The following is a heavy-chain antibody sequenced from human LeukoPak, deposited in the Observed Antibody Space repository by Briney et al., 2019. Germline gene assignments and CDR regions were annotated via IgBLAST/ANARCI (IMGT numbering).Heavy chain of an antibody. CDR2: IIPIFGTA. D-gene: IGHD2-2*01. J-gene: IGHJ4*02. V-gene: IGHV1-69*05. CDR1: GGTFSSYA. CDR3: ARDREDIVVVPAELDY. Sequence: SVKVSCKASGGTFSSYAISWVRQAPGQGLEWMGGIIPIFGTANYAQKFQGRVTITTDESTSTAYMELSSLRSDDTAVYYCARDREDIVVVPAELDYWGQGTLVTVSS.